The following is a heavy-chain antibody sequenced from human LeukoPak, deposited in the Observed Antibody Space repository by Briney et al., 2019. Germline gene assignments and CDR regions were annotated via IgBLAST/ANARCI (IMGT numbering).Heavy chain of an antibody. CDR3: ARGGGPTVTTRSSIGD. J-gene: IGHJ4*02. Sequence: GGSLRLSCAASEFTFSIYWVSWVRQAPGKGLEWVANIKQDGSEKNYVESVKGRFTISRDNAKNSLYLQMNSLRPEDTAIYYCARGGGPTVTTRSSIGDWGKGTVVSVSS. V-gene: IGHV3-7*03. D-gene: IGHD4-17*01. CDR1: EFTFSIYW. CDR2: IKQDGSEK.